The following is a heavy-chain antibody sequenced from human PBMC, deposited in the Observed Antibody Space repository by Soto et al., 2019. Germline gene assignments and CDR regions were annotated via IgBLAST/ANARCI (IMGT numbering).Heavy chain of an antibody. J-gene: IGHJ4*02. V-gene: IGHV3-23*01. CDR2: ISGSGDGT. CDR3: VKDLLHLARVY. D-gene: IGHD3-22*01. Sequence: PVGSLRLSCAASGFTFNTYSMTWVRQAPGKGLEWVSGISGSGDGTYYADSVKGRFTISRDNSKTTLYLHLNSLRVEDTAVYYCVKDLLHLARVYWGQGTLVTSPQ. CDR1: GFTFNTYS.